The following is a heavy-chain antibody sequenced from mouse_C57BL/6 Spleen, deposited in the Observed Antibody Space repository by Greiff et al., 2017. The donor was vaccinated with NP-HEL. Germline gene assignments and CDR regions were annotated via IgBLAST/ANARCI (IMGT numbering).Heavy chain of an antibody. CDR1: GYAFSSSW. V-gene: IGHV1-82*01. CDR3: AIKLLDY. CDR2: IYPGDGDT. J-gene: IGHJ2*01. Sequence: QVQLQQSGPELVKPGASVKISCKASGYAFSSSWMNWVKQRPGKGLEWIGRIYPGDGDTNYNGKFKGKATLTADKSSSTAYMQLSSLTSEDSAVYFCAIKLLDYWGQGTTLTVSS.